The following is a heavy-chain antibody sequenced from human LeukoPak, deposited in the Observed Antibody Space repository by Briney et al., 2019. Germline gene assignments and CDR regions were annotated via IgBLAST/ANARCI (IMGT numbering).Heavy chain of an antibody. D-gene: IGHD2-2*01. V-gene: IGHV3-23*01. CDR1: GFTFSSYA. CDR2: ISGSGGST. CDR3: AKDYCSSTSCPNDYYYYGMDV. J-gene: IGHJ6*02. Sequence: QAGGSLRLSCAASGFTFSSYAMSWVRQAPGKGLEWVSAISGSGGSTYYADSVKGRFTISRDNSKNTLYLQMNSPRAEDTAVYYCAKDYCSSTSCPNDYYYYGMDVWGQGTTVTVSS.